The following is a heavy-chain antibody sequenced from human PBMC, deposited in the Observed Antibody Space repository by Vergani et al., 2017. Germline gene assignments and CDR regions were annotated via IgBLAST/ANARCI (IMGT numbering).Heavy chain of an antibody. Sequence: QVQLQQWGGGLLKPSETLSLTCVVNGGSFTSYHWTWIRQSPGEGLEWVGDIDHTGRPDYNPSLKSRLTMSVDKFRNQFSLTLNSVTATDTAIYFCASVNTETNGHLYYYYYMDVWDQGTAVTVS. J-gene: IGHJ6*03. D-gene: IGHD4-11*01. V-gene: IGHV4-34*01. CDR2: IDHTGRP. CDR1: GGSFTSYH. CDR3: ASVNTETNGHLYYYYYMDV.